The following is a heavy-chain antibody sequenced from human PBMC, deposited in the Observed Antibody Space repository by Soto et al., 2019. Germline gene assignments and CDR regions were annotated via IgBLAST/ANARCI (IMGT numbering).Heavy chain of an antibody. V-gene: IGHV3-33*01. J-gene: IGHJ3*02. Sequence: QVQLVESGGGVVQSGRSLRLSCAASGFTFSSHGMHWVRQAPGKGLEWVTVIWYDGSNKYYADSVKGRFTISRDNSKNTLYLQMNSLRAEDTAVYYCARAYYYDTSAYQNAFDIWGQGTMVTVSS. D-gene: IGHD3-22*01. CDR1: GFTFSSHG. CDR3: ARAYYYDTSAYQNAFDI. CDR2: IWYDGSNK.